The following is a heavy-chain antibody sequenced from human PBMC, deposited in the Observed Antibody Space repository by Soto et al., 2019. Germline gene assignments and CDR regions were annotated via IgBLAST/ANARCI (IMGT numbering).Heavy chain of an antibody. J-gene: IGHJ6*02. Sequence: PGASVKVSCKASGYTFTSYGISWVRQAPGQGLEWMGWISAYNGNTNYAQKLQGRVTMTTDTSTSTAYMELRSLRSDDTAVYYCARGHYDFWSGIPPPYYYYGMDVWGQGTTVTVSS. CDR3: ARGHYDFWSGIPPPYYYYGMDV. CDR1: GYTFTSYG. D-gene: IGHD3-3*01. V-gene: IGHV1-18*01. CDR2: ISAYNGNT.